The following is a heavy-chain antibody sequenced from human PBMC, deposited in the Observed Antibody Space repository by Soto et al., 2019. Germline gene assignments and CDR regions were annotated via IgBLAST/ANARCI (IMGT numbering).Heavy chain of an antibody. CDR3: AKDGTYYEILTGFRMLGNWFED. Sequence: PGGSLRLSCAASGFTFSSYAMSWVRQAPGKGLEWVSAIGGSGGSTYYADSVKGRFTISRDNSKNTLYLQMNSLRAEDTAVYYYAKDGTYYEILTGFRMLGNWFEDWGKGSLVTVFS. V-gene: IGHV3-23*01. J-gene: IGHJ5*02. CDR1: GFTFSSYA. D-gene: IGHD3-9*01. CDR2: IGGSGGST.